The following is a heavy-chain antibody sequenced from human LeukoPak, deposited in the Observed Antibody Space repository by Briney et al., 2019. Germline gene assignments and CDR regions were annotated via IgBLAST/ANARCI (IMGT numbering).Heavy chain of an antibody. CDR2: INPNSGGT. CDR3: ARAVSWWELLFDDY. CDR1: GYTFTGYY. D-gene: IGHD1-26*01. Sequence: ASVKVSCKASGYTFTGYYMHWVRQAPGQGLVWMGRINPNSGGTNYAQKFQGRVTMTRDTSISTAYMELSRLRSDDTAVYYCARAVSWWELLFDDYWGQGTLVTVSS. J-gene: IGHJ4*02. V-gene: IGHV1-2*06.